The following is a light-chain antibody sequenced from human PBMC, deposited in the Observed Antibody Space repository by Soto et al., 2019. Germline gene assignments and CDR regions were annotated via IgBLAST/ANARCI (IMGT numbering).Light chain of an antibody. J-gene: IGKJ3*01. CDR3: QHYSYSLQFT. Sequence: ELVLTQSPGTLSLSPGERATLSCRASQSVRNNYLAWYQQRPGQAPRLLIYGASQRATGIPDRFSGSGSGTDFTLTNSRLEPEDFAVYYCQHYSYSLQFTSGPGTKVDIK. CDR1: QSVRNNY. CDR2: GAS. V-gene: IGKV3-20*01.